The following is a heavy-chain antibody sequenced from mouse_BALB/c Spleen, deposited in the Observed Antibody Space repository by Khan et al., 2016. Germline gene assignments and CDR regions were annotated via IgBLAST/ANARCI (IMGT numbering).Heavy chain of an antibody. V-gene: IGHV2-6-7*01. CDR3: ARELGHYAMDY. J-gene: IGHJ4*01. D-gene: IGHD4-1*01. Sequence: VQLQQSGPGLVAPSQSLSITCTVSGFSLTGYGVNWVRQPPGKGLEWLGMIWGDGSTDYNSALKSRLSISKDNSKSQVFLKMNSLQTDDTARYYCARELGHYAMDYWGQGTLVTVSS. CDR1: GFSLTGYG. CDR2: IWGDGST.